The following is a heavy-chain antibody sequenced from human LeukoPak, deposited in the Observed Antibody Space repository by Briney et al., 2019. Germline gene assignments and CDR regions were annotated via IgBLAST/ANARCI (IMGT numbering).Heavy chain of an antibody. D-gene: IGHD3-10*01. CDR3: ARRSGETGTNWFDP. CDR1: GYSISSGHY. V-gene: IGHV4-38-2*01. Sequence: SETLSLTCAVSGYSISSGHYWGWIRQPPGKGLEWIGSIYHSGSTYYNPSLKSRDTISLDTSKNQFSLKLSSVTAADTAVYYCARRSGETGTNWFDPWGQGTLVTVSS. J-gene: IGHJ5*02. CDR2: IYHSGST.